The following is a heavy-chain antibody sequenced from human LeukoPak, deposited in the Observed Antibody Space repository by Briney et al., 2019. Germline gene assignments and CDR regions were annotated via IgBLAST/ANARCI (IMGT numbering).Heavy chain of an antibody. J-gene: IGHJ4*02. Sequence: GGSLRLSCAASGFTFSDYYMSWIRQAPGKGLEWVSYISSSGSTIYYADSVKGRFTISGDNAKNSLYLQMNSLRAEDTAVYYCARAPWELLPDYWGQGTLVTVSS. CDR2: ISSSGSTI. D-gene: IGHD1-26*01. CDR3: ARAPWELLPDY. CDR1: GFTFSDYY. V-gene: IGHV3-11*01.